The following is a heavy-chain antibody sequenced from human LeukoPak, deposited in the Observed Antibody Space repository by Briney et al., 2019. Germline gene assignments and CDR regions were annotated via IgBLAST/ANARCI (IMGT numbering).Heavy chain of an antibody. CDR3: AIGFLGYCSSTSCSAFDY. Sequence: ASVKVSCKASGGTFSSYAISWVRQAPGQGLEWMGGIIPIFGTANYAQKFQGRVTITADESTSTAYMELSSLRSEDTAVYYCAIGFLGYCSSTSCSAFDYWGQGTLVTVSS. V-gene: IGHV1-69*01. CDR1: GGTFSSYA. J-gene: IGHJ4*02. CDR2: IIPIFGTA. D-gene: IGHD2-2*01.